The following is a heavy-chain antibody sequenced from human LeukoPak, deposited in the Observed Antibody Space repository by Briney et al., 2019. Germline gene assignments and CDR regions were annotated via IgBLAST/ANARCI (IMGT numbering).Heavy chain of an antibody. CDR1: GFTFSSYV. J-gene: IGHJ4*02. CDR2: ISGSGGST. Sequence: GGSLRLSCAVTGFTFSSYVMSWVRQAPGKGLEWVSAISGSGGSTYYADSVKGRFTISRDNSKNTLYLQMNSLRAEDTAVYYCAKMVHYDSSGYYGDYWGQGTLVTVSS. CDR3: AKMVHYDSSGYYGDY. V-gene: IGHV3-23*01. D-gene: IGHD3-22*01.